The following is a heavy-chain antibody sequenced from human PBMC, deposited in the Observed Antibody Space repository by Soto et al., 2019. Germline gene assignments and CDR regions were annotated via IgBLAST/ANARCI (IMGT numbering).Heavy chain of an antibody. V-gene: IGHV3-73*01. Sequence: GGSLRLSCAASGFTFSGSAMHWVRQASGKGLEWVGRIRSKANSYATAYAASVKGRFTISRDDSKNTAYLQMNSLKTEDTAVYYCTRRLPRSGSYYNGGMDVWGQGTTVTVSS. CDR2: IRSKANSYAT. D-gene: IGHD3-10*01. CDR1: GFTFSGSA. J-gene: IGHJ6*02. CDR3: TRRLPRSGSYYNGGMDV.